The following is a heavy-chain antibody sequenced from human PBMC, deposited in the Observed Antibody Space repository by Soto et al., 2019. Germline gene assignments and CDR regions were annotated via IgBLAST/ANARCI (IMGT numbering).Heavy chain of an antibody. J-gene: IGHJ4*02. V-gene: IGHV3-74*01. D-gene: IGHD3-22*01. CDR1: GFTLSSYW. CDR3: ARYPGTGYYDSSGYYYD. Sequence: EVQLVESGGGLVQPGGSLRLSCAASGFTLSSYWMHWVRQAPGKGLVWVSRINSDGSSTSYADSVKGRFTINRDNAKNTLYLQMNSLRAEDTAVYYCARYPGTGYYDSSGYYYDWGQGTLVTVSS. CDR2: INSDGSST.